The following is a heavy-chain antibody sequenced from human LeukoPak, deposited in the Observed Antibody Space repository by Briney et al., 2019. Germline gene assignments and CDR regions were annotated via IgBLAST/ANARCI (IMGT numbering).Heavy chain of an antibody. Sequence: SETLSLTCTGSGGSISSYYWSWIRQPPGKGLEWIGYIYYSGSTNYNPSLKSRVTISVDTSKNQFSLKLSSVTAADTAVYYCASYSGSYYRYFDYWGQGTLVTVSS. CDR2: IYYSGST. D-gene: IGHD1-26*01. V-gene: IGHV4-59*01. CDR1: GGSISSYY. CDR3: ASYSGSYYRYFDY. J-gene: IGHJ4*02.